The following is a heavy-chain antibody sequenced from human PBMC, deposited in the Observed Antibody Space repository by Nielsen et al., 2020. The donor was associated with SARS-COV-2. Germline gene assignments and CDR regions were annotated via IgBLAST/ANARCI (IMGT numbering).Heavy chain of an antibody. CDR1: GGSISSSSYY. V-gene: IGHV4-39*01. J-gene: IGHJ4*02. Sequence: SETLSLTCTVSGGSISSSSYYWGWIRQPPGKGLEWIGSIYYSGSTYYNPSLKSRVTISVDTSKNQFSLKLSSVTAADTAVYYCARVYSKVGLGTYDYWGQGTLVTVSS. CDR3: ARVYSKVGLGTYDY. D-gene: IGHD4-11*01. CDR2: IYYSGST.